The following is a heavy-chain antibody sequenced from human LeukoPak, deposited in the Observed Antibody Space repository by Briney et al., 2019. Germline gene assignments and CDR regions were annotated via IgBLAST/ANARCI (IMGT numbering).Heavy chain of an antibody. D-gene: IGHD6-19*01. J-gene: IGHJ4*02. CDR2: INPNSGGT. CDR1: GYTFTGYY. Sequence: GASVKVSCKASGYTFTGYYMHWVRQAPGQGLEWMGWINPNSGGTNYAQKFQGRVTMTRDTSISTAYMELSRLRPDDTAVYYCARAPSYSSGWYYFDYWGQGTLVTVSS. V-gene: IGHV1-2*02. CDR3: ARAPSYSSGWYYFDY.